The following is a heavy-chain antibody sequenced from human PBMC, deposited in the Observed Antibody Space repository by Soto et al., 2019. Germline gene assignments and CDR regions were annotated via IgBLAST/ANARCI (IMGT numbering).Heavy chain of an antibody. CDR3: ETDRGSGSYQVVIDY. CDR2: FDPEDGET. D-gene: IGHD1-26*01. J-gene: IGHJ4*02. Sequence: GASVKVSCKVSGYTLTELSMHWVRQAPGKGLEWMGGFDPEDGETIYAQKFQGRVTMTEDTSTDTAYMELSSLRSEDTAVYYCETDRGSGSYQVVIDYWGQGTLVTVSS. V-gene: IGHV1-24*01. CDR1: GYTLTELS.